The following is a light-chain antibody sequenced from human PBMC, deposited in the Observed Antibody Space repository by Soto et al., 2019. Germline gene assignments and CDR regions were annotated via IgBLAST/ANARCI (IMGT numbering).Light chain of an antibody. CDR3: QQYENLVT. J-gene: IGKJ5*01. Sequence: DIQMTQSPSSLSASLGDRVTITCRASQSISSYLNWYQQKPGKAPKLLIYAASSLQSGVPSRLSGSGSGTDFSFSISSLQPEDIATYYCQQYENLVTFGQGTRLEIK. CDR1: QSISSY. CDR2: AAS. V-gene: IGKV1-33*01.